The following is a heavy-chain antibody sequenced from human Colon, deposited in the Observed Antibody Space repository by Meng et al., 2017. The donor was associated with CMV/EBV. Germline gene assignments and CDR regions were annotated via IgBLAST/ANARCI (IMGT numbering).Heavy chain of an antibody. CDR2: IYPQDGGT. J-gene: IGHJ4*02. CDR1: GYTFTANH. D-gene: IGHD6-13*01. V-gene: IGHV1-2*02. Sequence: QGPLGQSGTEVKKPGASVKVSCKTSGYTFTANHLHWVRQAPGQGLEWMGWIYPQDGGTYFAQKFQDRVTLTRDTSITTAYMELSGLTSDDTAIYYCVRESWYFDFWGEGTLVTVSS. CDR3: VRESWYFDF.